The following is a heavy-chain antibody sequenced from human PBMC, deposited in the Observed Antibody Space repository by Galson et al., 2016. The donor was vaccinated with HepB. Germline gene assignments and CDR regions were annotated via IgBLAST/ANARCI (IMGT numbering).Heavy chain of an antibody. CDR2: ISSDGSNK. D-gene: IGHD3-22*01. V-gene: IGHV3-30*18. Sequence: SLRLSCAASGFSFSSHGMSWVRQAPGKGLEWVAVISSDGSNKFYSDSVKGRVTISRDNSKNTLSLQINSLRVEDTAVYFCAKALKDYYHSSGFFDYWGQGTLVSVSS. CDR3: AKALKDYYHSSGFFDY. J-gene: IGHJ4*02. CDR1: GFSFSSHG.